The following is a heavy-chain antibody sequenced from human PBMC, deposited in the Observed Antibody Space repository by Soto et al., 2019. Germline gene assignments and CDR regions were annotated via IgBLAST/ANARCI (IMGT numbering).Heavy chain of an antibody. J-gene: IGHJ6*02. D-gene: IGHD5-18*01. V-gene: IGHV1-69*01. Sequence: QVQLVQSGAEVRKPGSSVKVSCRSSGGIFTATAISWVRQAPGQGPEWMGGVIPMFGTANYPQRFQGRVTITADECTNTAYIQLSSLRSEDTAVYFCAVGFKVDYYSLDVWGQGTTVTVSS. CDR2: VIPMFGTA. CDR3: AVGFKVDYYSLDV. CDR1: GGIFTATA.